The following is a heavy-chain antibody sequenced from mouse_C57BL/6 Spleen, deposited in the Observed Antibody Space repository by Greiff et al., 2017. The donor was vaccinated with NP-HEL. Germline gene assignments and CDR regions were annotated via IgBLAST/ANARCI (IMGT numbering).Heavy chain of an antibody. Sequence: VKLVESGPGLVQPSQRLSITCTVSGFSLTSYGVHWVRQSPGKGLEWLGVIWSGGSTDYNAAFISRLSISKDNSKSQVFFKMNSLQADDTAIYYCARDGYYVDAMDYWGQGTSVTVSS. CDR2: IWSGGST. CDR1: GFSLTSYG. CDR3: ARDGYYVDAMDY. V-gene: IGHV2-2*01. J-gene: IGHJ4*01. D-gene: IGHD2-3*01.